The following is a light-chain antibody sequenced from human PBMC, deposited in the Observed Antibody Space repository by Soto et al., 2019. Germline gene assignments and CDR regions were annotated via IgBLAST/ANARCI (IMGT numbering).Light chain of an antibody. CDR2: DAS. J-gene: IGKJ5*01. Sequence: EIVLTQSPDTLSLSPGDRATLSCRASQSISSYLAWYQQKPGQSPRLLIYDASNRATGIPARFSGSGSGTDFTLTISSLQSEDFAVYYCQQYNSWPPITFGQVRLLEI. V-gene: IGKV3-11*01. CDR3: QQYNSWPPIT. CDR1: QSISSY.